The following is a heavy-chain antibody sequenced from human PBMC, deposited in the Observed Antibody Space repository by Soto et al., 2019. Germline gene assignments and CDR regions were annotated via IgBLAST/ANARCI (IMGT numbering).Heavy chain of an antibody. J-gene: IGHJ6*02. CDR3: ARMYNSGYYRPGRDYYLYGLDV. V-gene: IGHV4-4*07. CDR2: MYTSGNT. D-gene: IGHD6-19*01. CDR1: GASIRDYY. Sequence: QVQLQESGPGLVKPSETLSVTCSVSGASIRDYYWSWIRQPAGKGLEWIGRMYTSGNTKYNPSLKSRLTMSTDTSENQSSLTLLSVTAADTANYFFARMYNSGYYRPGRDYYLYGLDVWGQGTTVTVSS.